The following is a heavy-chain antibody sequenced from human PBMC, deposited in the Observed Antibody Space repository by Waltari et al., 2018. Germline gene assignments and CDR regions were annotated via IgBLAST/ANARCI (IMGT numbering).Heavy chain of an antibody. J-gene: IGHJ5*02. CDR3: AKYRVATGVGIWFDP. V-gene: IGHV3-23*03. CDR2: IYSGGTGT. CDR1: GFTFSSYA. Sequence: EVQLLESGGGLVQPGGSLRLSCAASGFTFSSYAMSWVRQAPGKGLEWVSVIYSGGTGTFYADSVKGRFTISRDDSKNTLYLQMNSLRAEDTAVYYCAKYRVATGVGIWFDPWGQGTLVTVSS. D-gene: IGHD5-12*01.